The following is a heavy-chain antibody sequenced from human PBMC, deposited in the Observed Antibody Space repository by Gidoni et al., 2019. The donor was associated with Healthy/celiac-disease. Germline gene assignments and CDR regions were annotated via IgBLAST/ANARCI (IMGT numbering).Heavy chain of an antibody. CDR3: AKTYYYDSSGYYYFDY. Sequence: EVQLLESGGGLVQPGGSLRLSCAASGFTFSSYAMRWVRQAPGKGLEWVSASSGSGGSTYYADSVKGRFTISRDNSKNTLYLQMNSLRAEDTAVYYCAKTYYYDSSGYYYFDYWGQGTLVTVSS. CDR1: GFTFSSYA. J-gene: IGHJ4*02. V-gene: IGHV3-23*01. CDR2: SSGSGGST. D-gene: IGHD3-22*01.